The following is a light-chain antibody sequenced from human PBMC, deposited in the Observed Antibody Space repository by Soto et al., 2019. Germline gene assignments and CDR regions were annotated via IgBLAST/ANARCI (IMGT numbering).Light chain of an antibody. CDR1: STDVGGNNY. V-gene: IGLV2-11*01. Sequence: QSALTQPRSVSGSPGQSVTMTCTGTSTDVGGNNYVSWYQQHPGKAPKLMIYDVTKRPSGVPDRFSGSKSDNTASLTISGLQADDEADYYCCSYAGTSTVMFSGGTKLTVL. CDR2: DVT. J-gene: IGLJ3*02. CDR3: CSYAGTSTVM.